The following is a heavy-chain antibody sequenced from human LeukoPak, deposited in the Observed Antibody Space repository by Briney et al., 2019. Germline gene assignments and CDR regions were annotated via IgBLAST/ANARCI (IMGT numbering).Heavy chain of an antibody. Sequence: SETLSLTCTVSGDSISSGYYWGWIRQPPGKGLEGIGSIYHSGSTYYNPSLKSRVTISVDTSKNQFSLKLSSVTAADTAVYYCARGSETAAGTVEWGQRTLVTVSS. J-gene: IGHJ4*02. CDR1: GDSISSGYY. CDR3: ARGSETAAGTVE. V-gene: IGHV4-38-2*02. CDR2: IYHSGST. D-gene: IGHD6-13*01.